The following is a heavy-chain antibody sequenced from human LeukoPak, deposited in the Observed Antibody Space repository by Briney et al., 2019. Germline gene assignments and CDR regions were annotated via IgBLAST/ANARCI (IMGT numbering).Heavy chain of an antibody. D-gene: IGHD3-10*01. Sequence: GGSLRLSCAASGFIFYNYAMRWVRQAPGKGLVWVSRINTDGSSTSYADSVKGRFTISRDNAKNTLYLQMNSLRAEDTAVYYCARDGSYYYYMDVWGKGTTVTVSS. CDR1: GFIFYNYA. CDR2: INTDGSST. V-gene: IGHV3-74*01. J-gene: IGHJ6*03. CDR3: ARDGSYYYYMDV.